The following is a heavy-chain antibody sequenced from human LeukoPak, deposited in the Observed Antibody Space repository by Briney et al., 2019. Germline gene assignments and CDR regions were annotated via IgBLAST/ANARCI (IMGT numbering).Heavy chain of an antibody. J-gene: IGHJ3*02. CDR1: GYTFTSYD. D-gene: IGHD2-8*01. Sequence: ASVKVSCKASGYTFTSYDINWVRQATGQGLEWMGWINPNSGGTNYAQKFQGRVTMTRDMSTSTVYMELSSLRSEDTAVYYCARASYCTNGVCYIFAGDAFDIWGQGTMVTVSS. CDR3: ARASYCTNGVCYIFAGDAFDI. V-gene: IGHV1-8*02. CDR2: INPNSGGT.